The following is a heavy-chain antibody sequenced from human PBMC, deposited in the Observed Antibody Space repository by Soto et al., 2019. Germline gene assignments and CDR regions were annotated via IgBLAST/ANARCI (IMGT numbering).Heavy chain of an antibody. D-gene: IGHD2-15*01. V-gene: IGHV1-3*01. Sequence: QVQLVQSGAEVKKPGASVKVSCKASGYTFTSYAMHSVRQAPGQRLEWMGWINAGNGNTKYSQKFQGRVTIARDPSARTDYMALSRLTSEATPVYYCARGPGGPDGPGDYWGQGTLVTVSS. J-gene: IGHJ4*02. CDR2: INAGNGNT. CDR3: ARGPGGPDGPGDY. CDR1: GYTFTSYA.